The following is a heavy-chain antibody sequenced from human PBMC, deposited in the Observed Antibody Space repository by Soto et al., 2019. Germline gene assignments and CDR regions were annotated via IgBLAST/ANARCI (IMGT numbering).Heavy chain of an antibody. V-gene: IGHV1-46*01. J-gene: IGHJ6*02. CDR3: ARVDTAMENYYYGMDV. CDR2: INPSGGST. D-gene: IGHD5-18*01. Sequence: ASVKVSCKASGYTFTSYYMHWVRQAPGQGLEWMGIINPSGGSTSYAQKFQGRVTMTRDTSTSTVYMELSSLRSEDTAVYYCARVDTAMENYYYGMDVWGQGTTVTVSS. CDR1: GYTFTSYY.